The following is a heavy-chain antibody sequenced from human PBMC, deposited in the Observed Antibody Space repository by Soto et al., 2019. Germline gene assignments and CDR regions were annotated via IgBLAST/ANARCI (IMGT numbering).Heavy chain of an antibody. D-gene: IGHD3-22*01. CDR1: GYMFDNYY. Sequence: ASVKVSCKASGYMFDNYYIHWVRQTPGQGLQWIGVINPSRGLTTYAQKFQGRVSMTRDTSTTTVFMELSSLTSEDTAIYYCARDGVPIAGRSGYYLDYWGQGTLVTVSS. CDR2: INPSRGLT. CDR3: ARDGVPIAGRSGYYLDY. V-gene: IGHV1-46*02. J-gene: IGHJ4*02.